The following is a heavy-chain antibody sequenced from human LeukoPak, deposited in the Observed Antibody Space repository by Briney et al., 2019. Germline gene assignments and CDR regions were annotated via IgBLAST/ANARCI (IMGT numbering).Heavy chain of an antibody. V-gene: IGHV3-48*02. Sequence: GGSQRLSCAASGFTFSGYAMNWVRQAPGKGLEWVSHIYSSDTTYADSVKGRFTISRDNAKNSLYLQMNSLRDEDTAVYYCARDLHFAFDIWGQRTMGTASS. CDR2: IYSSDTT. CDR3: ARDLHFAFDI. J-gene: IGHJ3*02. D-gene: IGHD3-3*02. CDR1: GFTFSGYA.